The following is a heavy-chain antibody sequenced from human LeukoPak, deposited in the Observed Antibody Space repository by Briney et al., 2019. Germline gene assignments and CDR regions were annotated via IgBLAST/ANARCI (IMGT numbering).Heavy chain of an antibody. D-gene: IGHD2-2*01. Sequence: AGGSLRLSCAASGFTFSSYGMHWVRQAPGKGLEWVAVISYDGSNKYYADSVKGRFTISRDNSKNTLYLQMNSLRAEDTAVYYCAKDIPTHDESYCSSTSCYGGFDYWGQGTLVTVSS. CDR2: ISYDGSNK. CDR1: GFTFSSYG. CDR3: AKDIPTHDESYCSSTSCYGGFDY. V-gene: IGHV3-30*18. J-gene: IGHJ4*02.